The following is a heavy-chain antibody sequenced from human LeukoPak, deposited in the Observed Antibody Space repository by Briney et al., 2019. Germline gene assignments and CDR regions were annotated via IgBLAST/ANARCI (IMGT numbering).Heavy chain of an antibody. CDR3: ARDGFWGHAFDI. J-gene: IGHJ3*02. CDR1: GGSISSYY. D-gene: IGHD7-27*01. CDR2: IYYSGST. Sequence: SETLSLTCTVSGGSISSYYWSWLRQPPGKGLEWIGYIYYSGSTNYNPSLKSRVTISVGTSKNQFSLKLSSVTAADTAVYYCARDGFWGHAFDIWGQGTMVTVSS. V-gene: IGHV4-59*01.